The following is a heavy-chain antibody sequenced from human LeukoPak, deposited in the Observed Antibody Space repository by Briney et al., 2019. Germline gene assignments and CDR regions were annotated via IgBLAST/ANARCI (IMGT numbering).Heavy chain of an antibody. D-gene: IGHD6-13*01. CDR2: INHSGST. J-gene: IGHJ1*01. Sequence: GSLRLSCAASGFTFSDYYMSWIRQAPGKGLEWIGEINHSGSTNYNPSLKSRVTISVDTSKNQFSLKLSSVTAADTAVYYCARGPRSRKAAGGGSYFQHWGQGTLVTVSS. CDR1: GFTFSDYY. CDR3: ARGPRSRKAAGGGSYFQH. V-gene: IGHV4-34*01.